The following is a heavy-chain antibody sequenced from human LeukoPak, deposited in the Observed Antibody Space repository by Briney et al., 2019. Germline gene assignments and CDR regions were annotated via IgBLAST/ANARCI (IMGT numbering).Heavy chain of an antibody. V-gene: IGHV3-48*04. CDR1: GFTGFTFRSYSSYS. D-gene: IGHD1-26*01. Sequence: GGSLRLSCAASGFTGFTFRSYSSYSMNWVRQAPGKGLEWVSYISSGSDSIYYADSVKGRFTISRDNAKNSLYLQMNSLRAEDTALYYCAKEGGLVGAGGDLDYFDYWGQGTLVTVSS. CDR3: AKEGGLVGAGGDLDYFDY. CDR2: ISSGSDSI. J-gene: IGHJ4*02.